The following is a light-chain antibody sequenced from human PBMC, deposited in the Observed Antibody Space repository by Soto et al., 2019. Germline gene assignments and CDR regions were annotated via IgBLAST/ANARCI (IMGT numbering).Light chain of an antibody. CDR2: EVH. CDR3: ASHTSSNTRV. Sequence: QSALTQPASVSGSPGQSIAISCIGTSSDVGAYDYVSWYQQHPDRAPKLMVYEVHNRPSGVSNRFSGSKSVNTATLTISGLQPEYEADYYCASHTSSNTRVFGTRTKLTVL. CDR1: SSDVGAYDY. V-gene: IGLV2-14*03. J-gene: IGLJ1*01.